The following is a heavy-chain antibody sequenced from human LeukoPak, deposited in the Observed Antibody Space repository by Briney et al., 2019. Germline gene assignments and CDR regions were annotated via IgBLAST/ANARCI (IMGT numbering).Heavy chain of an antibody. CDR3: TLGYCSGGSCYREETTFDY. D-gene: IGHD2-15*01. J-gene: IGHJ4*02. CDR1: GFTFSSYW. V-gene: IGHV3-7*05. Sequence: PGGSLRLSCAASGFTFSSYWMSWVRQAPGKGLEWVANIKQDGSEKYYVDSVKGRFTISRDNAKNSLYLQMNSLKIDDTAVYYCTLGYCSGGSCYREETTFDYWGQGTLVTVSS. CDR2: IKQDGSEK.